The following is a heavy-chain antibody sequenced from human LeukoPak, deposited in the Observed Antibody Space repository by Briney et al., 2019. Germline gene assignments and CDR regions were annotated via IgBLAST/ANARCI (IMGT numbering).Heavy chain of an antibody. J-gene: IGHJ4*02. V-gene: IGHV4-39*07. CDR2: IYYSGST. CDR3: ARDLWFGESDDY. D-gene: IGHD3-10*01. Sequence: SETLSLTCTVSGGSISTYYWGWIRQPPGKGLEWIGSIYYSGSTYYNPSLKSRVTISVDTSKNQFSLKLSSVTAADTAVYYCARDLWFGESDDYWGQGTLVTVSS. CDR1: GGSISTYY.